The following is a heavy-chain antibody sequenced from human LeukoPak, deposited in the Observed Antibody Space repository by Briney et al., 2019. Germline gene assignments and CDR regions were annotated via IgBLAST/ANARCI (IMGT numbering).Heavy chain of an antibody. CDR2: ITGSGDDT. CDR1: GFTFNKYA. CDR3: AEGSRDSRAYFFDF. D-gene: IGHD5-24*01. Sequence: GGSLRLSCAASGFTFNKYAMIWVRQPPGKGLEWVSAITGSGDDTYHADSVKGRFTISRDNSKNTFYLQMNSLRSDHTAIYDFAEGSRDSRAYFFDFWGQGILVTVSS. J-gene: IGHJ4*02. V-gene: IGHV3-23*01.